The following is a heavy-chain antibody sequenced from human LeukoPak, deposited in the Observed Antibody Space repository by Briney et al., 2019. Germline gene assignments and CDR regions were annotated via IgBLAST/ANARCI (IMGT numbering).Heavy chain of an antibody. Sequence: PGRSLRLSCAASGFTFSSYAMHWVRQAPGKGLEWVAVIWYDGSNKYYADSVKGRFTISRDNSKNTLYLQMNSLRAEDTAVYYCARVPRYCSGGSCPRGYYYYGMDVWGKGTTVTVSS. CDR3: ARVPRYCSGGSCPRGYYYYGMDV. CDR2: IWYDGSNK. CDR1: GFTFSSYA. V-gene: IGHV3-33*08. J-gene: IGHJ6*04. D-gene: IGHD2-15*01.